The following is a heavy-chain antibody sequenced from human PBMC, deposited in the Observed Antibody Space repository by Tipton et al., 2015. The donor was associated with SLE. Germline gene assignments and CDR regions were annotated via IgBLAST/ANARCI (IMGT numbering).Heavy chain of an antibody. CDR2: IYYSGST. CDR1: GGSISSCGYY. V-gene: IGHV4-31*03. CDR3: ARDKSSSWYGVYMDV. Sequence: TLSLTCTVSGGSISSCGYYWSWFRQHPGKGLEWFGYIYYSGSTYYNPTLQSRVTISVDTSKNQFSLKLSSVTAADTAVYYCARDKSSSWYGVYMDVWGKGTTVTVSS. J-gene: IGHJ6*03. D-gene: IGHD6-13*01.